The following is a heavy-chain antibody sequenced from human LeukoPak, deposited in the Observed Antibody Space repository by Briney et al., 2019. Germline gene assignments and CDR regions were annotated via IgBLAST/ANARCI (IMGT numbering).Heavy chain of an antibody. CDR2: IYYSGST. CDR1: GGSISSGGYY. D-gene: IGHD2-2*01. V-gene: IGHV4-31*03. J-gene: IGHJ3*02. Sequence: SETLSLTCTVSGGSISSGGYYWSWIRQHPGEGLEWIGYIYYSGSTYYNPSLKSRVTISVDTSKNQFSLKLSSVTAADTAVYYCARDNFRSSALAFDIWGQGTMVTVSS. CDR3: ARDNFRSSALAFDI.